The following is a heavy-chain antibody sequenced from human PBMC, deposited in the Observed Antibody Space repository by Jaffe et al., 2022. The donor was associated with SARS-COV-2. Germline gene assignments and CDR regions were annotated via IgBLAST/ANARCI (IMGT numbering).Heavy chain of an antibody. V-gene: IGHV3-72*01. CDR1: GFRFSDDY. CDR2: IRNRDRGYTT. Sequence: EVRLVESGGGLVQPGGSLTLSCAASGFRFSDDYMDWVRQAPGKGLEWIGRIRNRDRGYTTEYAAAVRGRFTISRDDSKSSVSLQMNSLKIEDTAMYYCATSSSTRAFDCWGQGALVTVSS. J-gene: IGHJ4*02. D-gene: IGHD6-6*01. CDR3: ATSSSTRAFDC.